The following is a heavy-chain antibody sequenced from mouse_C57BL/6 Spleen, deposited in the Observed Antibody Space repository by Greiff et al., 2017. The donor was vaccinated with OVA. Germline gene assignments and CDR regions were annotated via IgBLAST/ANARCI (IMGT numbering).Heavy chain of an antibody. Sequence: EVQLQQSGPELVKPGASVKISCKASGYTFTDYYMNWVKQSHGKSLEWIGDINPNNGGTSYNQKFKGKATLTVDKSSSTAYMELRSLTSEDSAVYYCASGYYDYTWFAYWGQGTLVTVSA. CDR1: GYTFTDYY. J-gene: IGHJ3*01. CDR2: INPNNGGT. CDR3: ASGYYDYTWFAY. D-gene: IGHD2-4*01. V-gene: IGHV1-26*01.